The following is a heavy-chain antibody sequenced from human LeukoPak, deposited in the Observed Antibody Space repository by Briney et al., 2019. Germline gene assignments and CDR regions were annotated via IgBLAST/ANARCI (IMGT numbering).Heavy chain of an antibody. Sequence: ASVKVSCKVSGYTLTELSMHWVRQAPGKGLEWMGGFDPEDGETIYARKFQGRVTMTEDTSTDTAYMELSSLRSEDTAVYYCATSGDYGEVFDYWGQGTLVTVSS. CDR1: GYTLTELS. V-gene: IGHV1-24*01. CDR2: FDPEDGET. D-gene: IGHD4-17*01. J-gene: IGHJ4*02. CDR3: ATSGDYGEVFDY.